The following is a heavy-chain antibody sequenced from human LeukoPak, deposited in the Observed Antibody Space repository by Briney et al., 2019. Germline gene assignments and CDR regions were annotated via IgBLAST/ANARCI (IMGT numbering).Heavy chain of an antibody. CDR1: GFTFSSYS. Sequence: GGSLRLSCAASGFTFSSYSMNWARQAPGKGLEWVSSISSSSSYIYYADSVKGRFTISRDNAKNSLYLQMSSLRAEDTAVYYCARGIGWFGELLYSNSEALFDYWGQGTLVTVSS. D-gene: IGHD3-10*01. CDR2: ISSSSSYI. V-gene: IGHV3-21*01. J-gene: IGHJ4*02. CDR3: ARGIGWFGELLYSNSEALFDY.